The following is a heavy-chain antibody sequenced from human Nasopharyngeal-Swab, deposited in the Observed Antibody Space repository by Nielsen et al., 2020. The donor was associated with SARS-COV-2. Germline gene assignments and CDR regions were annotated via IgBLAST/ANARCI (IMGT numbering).Heavy chain of an antibody. CDR2: IIPIAGIT. V-gene: IGHV1-69*10. D-gene: IGHD5-18*01. CDR1: GDTFSFYI. J-gene: IGHJ6*02. Sequence: SVKVSCKASGDTFSFYIITWVRQAPGQGLEWMGGIIPIAGITNYAQKFQGRVTVTADTSTSTAYMELRSLRSDDTAVYYCARAAPDSYGYYYYGMDVWGQGTTVTVSS. CDR3: ARAAPDSYGYYYYGMDV.